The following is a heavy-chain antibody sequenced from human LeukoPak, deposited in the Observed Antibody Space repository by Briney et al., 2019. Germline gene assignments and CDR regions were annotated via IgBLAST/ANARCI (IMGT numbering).Heavy chain of an antibody. D-gene: IGHD6-19*01. J-gene: IGHJ4*02. CDR2: ISWNSGSI. Sequence: QSGGSLRLSCAASGFTFDDYAMHWVRQAPGKGLEWVSGISWNSGSIGYADSVKGRFTISRDNAKNSLYLQMNSLRAEDTALYYCAQAYSSGRTHWGQGTLVTVSS. CDR3: AQAYSSGRTH. V-gene: IGHV3-9*01. CDR1: GFTFDDYA.